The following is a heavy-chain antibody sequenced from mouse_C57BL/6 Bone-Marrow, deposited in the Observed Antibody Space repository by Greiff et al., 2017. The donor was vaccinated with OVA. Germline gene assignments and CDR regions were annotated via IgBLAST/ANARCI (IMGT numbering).Heavy chain of an antibody. V-gene: IGHV1-82*01. CDR2: IYPGDGDT. CDR1: GYAFSSSW. CDR3: ARSLYYDYDKAY. D-gene: IGHD2-4*01. J-gene: IGHJ3*01. Sequence: VQLQQSGPELVKPGASVKISCKASGYAFSSSWMNWVKQRPGKGLEWIGRIYPGDGDTNYNGKFKGKATLTADKSSSTAYMQLSSLTSEDSAVYFCARSLYYDYDKAYWGQGTLVTVSA.